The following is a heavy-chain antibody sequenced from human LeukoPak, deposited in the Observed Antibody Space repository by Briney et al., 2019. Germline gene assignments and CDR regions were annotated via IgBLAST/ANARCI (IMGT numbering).Heavy chain of an antibody. J-gene: IGHJ4*02. Sequence: GSLRLSCAASGFTFSSYAMSWVRQAPGKGLEWVSAISGSGGSTYYADSVKGRFTISRDNSKNTLCLQMGSLRAEDMAVYYCARATYYYDSSIDYWGQGTLVTVSS. D-gene: IGHD3-22*01. V-gene: IGHV3-23*01. CDR3: ARATYYYDSSIDY. CDR2: ISGSGGST. CDR1: GFTFSSYA.